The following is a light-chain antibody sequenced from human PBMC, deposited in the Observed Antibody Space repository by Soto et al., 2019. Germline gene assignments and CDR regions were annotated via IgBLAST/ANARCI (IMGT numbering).Light chain of an antibody. J-gene: IGLJ1*01. Sequence: QSALTQPASVSGSPGQSITISCTGSSSDVGGYNSVSWYQQHPGKAPKPMISEVSNRPSGVSNRFSGSKSGNTASLTISGLQAEDEADYYCSSYTSTSTLIVLGAGTKVTVL. CDR2: EVS. CDR1: SSDVGGYNS. V-gene: IGLV2-14*01. CDR3: SSYTSTSTLIV.